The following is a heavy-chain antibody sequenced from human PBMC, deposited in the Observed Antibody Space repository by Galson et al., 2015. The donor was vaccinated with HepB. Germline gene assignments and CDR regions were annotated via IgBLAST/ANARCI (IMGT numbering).Heavy chain of an antibody. D-gene: IGHD3-9*01. CDR2: IYYSGST. CDR3: ARVGDILTGLGAFDI. Sequence: ETLSLTCTVSGGSISSSSYYWGWIRQPPGKGLEWIGSIYYSGSTYYNPSLKSRVTISVDTSKNQFSLKLSSVTAADTAVYYCARVGDILTGLGAFDIWGQGTLVIVSS. J-gene: IGHJ3*02. CDR1: GGSISSSSYY. V-gene: IGHV4-39*07.